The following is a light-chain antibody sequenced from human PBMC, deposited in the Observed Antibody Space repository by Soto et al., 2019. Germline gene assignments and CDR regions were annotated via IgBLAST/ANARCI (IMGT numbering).Light chain of an antibody. V-gene: IGLV2-14*01. CDR3: SSYTTSSTYV. CDR1: SSDVGGYNY. CDR2: DVS. J-gene: IGLJ1*01. Sequence: QSALTQPASVSGSPGQSITISCTGTSSDVGGYNYVSWYQQHPGKATKLMISDVSNRPSGVSNRFAGSKSGNTASLTISRIQTEDEADYYCSSYTTSSTYVFGTGTKVTVL.